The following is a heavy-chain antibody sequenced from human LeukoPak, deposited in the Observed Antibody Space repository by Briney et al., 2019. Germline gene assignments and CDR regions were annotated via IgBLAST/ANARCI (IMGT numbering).Heavy chain of an antibody. CDR1: GFTFSDYY. D-gene: IGHD6-13*01. J-gene: IGHJ4*02. V-gene: IGHV3-11*01. Sequence: GGSLRLSCAASGFTFSDYYMSWIRQAPGKGLEWVSYISSSGSTIYYADSVKGRFTISKDNAKNSLYLQMNSLRAEDTAVYYCARGRSSSWYYFDYWGQGTLVTVSS. CDR2: ISSSGSTI. CDR3: ARGRSSSWYYFDY.